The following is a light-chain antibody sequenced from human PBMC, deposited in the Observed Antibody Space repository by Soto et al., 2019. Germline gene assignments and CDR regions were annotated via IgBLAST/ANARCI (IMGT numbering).Light chain of an antibody. J-gene: IGKJ1*01. CDR1: RSLTRW. Sequence: DIQMSQSPSTLSASVGDRVTITCRASRSLTRWLAWYQQKPGRAPKLLIYETSILQSGVPSRFSGSGSGTDFTLTISGVQPDEIATYYCHQYSTFWTFGQGTRVEVK. CDR2: ETS. V-gene: IGKV1-5*03. CDR3: HQYSTFWT.